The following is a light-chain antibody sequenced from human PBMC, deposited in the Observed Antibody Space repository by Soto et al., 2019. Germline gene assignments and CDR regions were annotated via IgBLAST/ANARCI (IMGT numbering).Light chain of an antibody. J-gene: IGLJ1*01. V-gene: IGLV2-14*01. CDR1: SSDVGNYKY. Sequence: QSALTQPASVSGSPGQSITISCTGTSSDVGNYKYVSWYQQHPGKAPKLMIYEGSKRPSGVSNRFSGSKSGNTASLTISGLQAEDENDYYCISYKTDETFLFGTGTKVTVL. CDR3: ISYKTDETFL. CDR2: EGS.